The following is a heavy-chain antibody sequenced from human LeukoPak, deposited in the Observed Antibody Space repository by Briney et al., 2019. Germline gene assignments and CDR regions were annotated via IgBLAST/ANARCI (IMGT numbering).Heavy chain of an antibody. CDR3: AGRGSTSGSSPLDY. D-gene: IGHD2-2*01. CDR1: GFTFRNYA. V-gene: IGHV3-23*01. Sequence: GGSLRLSCAASGFTFRNYAMTWVRQTPGKGLELVSVISGSGTTTYYADSVKGRFTISRDNSNNTLYLQMNSLRAEDTALYYCAGRGSTSGSSPLDYWGQGNLVTVSS. J-gene: IGHJ4*02. CDR2: ISGSGTTT.